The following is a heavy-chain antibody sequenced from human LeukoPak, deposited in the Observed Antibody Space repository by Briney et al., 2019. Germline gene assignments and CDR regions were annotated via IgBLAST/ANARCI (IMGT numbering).Heavy chain of an antibody. J-gene: IGHJ4*02. V-gene: IGHV3-21*01. Sequence: GGSLRLSCAASGFTFSSYPMNWVRQAPGKGLEWVSAISSRSDYIYYADSVKGGFTISRDNAKNSLYLQMNSLRAEDTAVYYCARLPELPGFGDYWGPGALVTVSS. D-gene: IGHD3-10*01. CDR2: ISSRSDYI. CDR3: ARLPELPGFGDY. CDR1: GFTFSSYP.